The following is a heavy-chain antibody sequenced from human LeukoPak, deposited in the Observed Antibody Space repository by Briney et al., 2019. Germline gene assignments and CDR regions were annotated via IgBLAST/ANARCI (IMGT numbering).Heavy chain of an antibody. CDR2: IYHSGST. J-gene: IGHJ4*02. Sequence: PSETLSLTCTVSGGSISSYYWSWIRQPPGKGLEWIGSIYHSGSTYYNPSLKSRVTISVDTSKNQFSLKLSSVTAADTAVYYCARGRYGGSDYWGQGTLVTVSS. D-gene: IGHD4-23*01. CDR1: GGSISSYY. V-gene: IGHV4-38-2*02. CDR3: ARGRYGGSDY.